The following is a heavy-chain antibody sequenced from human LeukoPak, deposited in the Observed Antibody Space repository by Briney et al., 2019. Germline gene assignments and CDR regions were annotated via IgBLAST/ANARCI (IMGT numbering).Heavy chain of an antibody. CDR3: MRGRDGVGFRLGDY. D-gene: IGHD2-8*01. Sequence: ASVKVSCKSSGYTFTSYEINWVRQATGQGLEWMGWMNPNSGNTGYAQNFQGRVTMTRNNSISTAYMELSSLRSEDTAVYYCMRGRDGVGFRLGDYWGQGILVTVSS. CDR1: GYTFTSYE. CDR2: MNPNSGNT. J-gene: IGHJ4*02. V-gene: IGHV1-8*01.